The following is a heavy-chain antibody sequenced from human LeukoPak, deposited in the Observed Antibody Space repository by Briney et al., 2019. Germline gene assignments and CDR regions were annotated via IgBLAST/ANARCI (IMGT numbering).Heavy chain of an antibody. Sequence: GGSLRLSCAASGFTFSVYSMNWIRQAPGKGLEWISYISGSGRSIFSADSVRGRFTISRDNANNSLFLQMNSLRAEDTAVYYCARGRYYDTSAYNYFDPWGQGALVTVSS. V-gene: IGHV3-48*01. CDR1: GFTFSVYS. J-gene: IGHJ5*02. CDR3: ARGRYYDTSAYNYFDP. CDR2: ISGSGRSI. D-gene: IGHD3-22*01.